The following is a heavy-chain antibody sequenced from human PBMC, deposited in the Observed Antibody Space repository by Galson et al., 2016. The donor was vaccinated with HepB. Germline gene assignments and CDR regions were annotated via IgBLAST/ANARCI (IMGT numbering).Heavy chain of an antibody. CDR3: VGAAPTYYYDP. V-gene: IGHV3-48*02. J-gene: IGHJ5*02. D-gene: IGHD3-10*01. CDR2: ISSGSTTI. CDR1: GFTFSNYN. Sequence: SLRLSCAASGFTFSNYNMDWVRQAPGRGLEWLSYISSGSTTILYADSVKGRFTISRDDAKNSLYLQMHSLRDEDTAVYYCVGAAPTYYYDPWGQGTLVAVSS.